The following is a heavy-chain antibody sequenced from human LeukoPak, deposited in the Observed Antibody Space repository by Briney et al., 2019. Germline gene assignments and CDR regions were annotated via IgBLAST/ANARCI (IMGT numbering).Heavy chain of an antibody. J-gene: IGHJ4*02. V-gene: IGHV3-30*02. CDR3: AKDPSVYDSSGYPN. CDR1: GFTFSSYG. D-gene: IGHD3-22*01. Sequence: GSLRLSCAASGFTFSSYGMHWVRQAPGKGLEWVAFIRYDGSNKYYADSVKGRFTISRDNSKNTLYLQMNSLRAEDTAVYYCAKDPSVYDSSGYPNWGQGTLVTVSS. CDR2: IRYDGSNK.